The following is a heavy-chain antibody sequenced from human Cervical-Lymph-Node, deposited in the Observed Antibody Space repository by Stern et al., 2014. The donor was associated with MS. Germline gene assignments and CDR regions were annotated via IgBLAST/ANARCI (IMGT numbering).Heavy chain of an antibody. Sequence: VQLMQSGGGLVQPGGSLRLSCAASAFTFSNYGMTWVRQAPGKGLEWVSTITTTGSSTYYADSVKDRFTISRDNSKNTLCLQMNSLRAEDTAMYYCTKGYSYFDYWGQGTLVTVSS. J-gene: IGHJ4*02. CDR2: ITTTGSST. CDR1: AFTFSNYG. CDR3: TKGYSYFDY. V-gene: IGHV3-23*01. D-gene: IGHD5-18*01.